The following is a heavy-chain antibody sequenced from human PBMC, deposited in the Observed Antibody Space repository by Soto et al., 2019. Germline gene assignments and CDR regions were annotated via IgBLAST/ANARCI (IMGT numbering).Heavy chain of an antibody. V-gene: IGHV4-39*01. J-gene: IGHJ4*02. CDR2: IHYSGSP. Sequence: SETLSLTCTVSGGSISSSNYHWGWIRQPPGKGLEWIASIHYSGSPYNNPSLKSRVSMSVDTSKNQFSLKLSSVTAADTAVYYCARLLYDSRGYYYFDYWGQGTLVTVSS. D-gene: IGHD3-22*01. CDR1: GGSISSSNYH. CDR3: ARLLYDSRGYYYFDY.